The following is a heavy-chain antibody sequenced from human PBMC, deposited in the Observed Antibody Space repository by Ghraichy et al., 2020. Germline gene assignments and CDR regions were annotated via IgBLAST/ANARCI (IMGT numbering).Heavy chain of an antibody. Sequence: SETLSLTCTVSGGSVSSGSYYWSWIRQPPGKGLEWIGYIYYSGSTNYNPSLKSRVTISVDTSKNQFSLKLSSVTAADTAVYYCAREYSSGWYGYFDLWGRGTLVTVSS. CDR1: GGSVSSGSYY. D-gene: IGHD6-19*01. CDR2: IYYSGST. V-gene: IGHV4-61*01. CDR3: AREYSSGWYGYFDL. J-gene: IGHJ2*01.